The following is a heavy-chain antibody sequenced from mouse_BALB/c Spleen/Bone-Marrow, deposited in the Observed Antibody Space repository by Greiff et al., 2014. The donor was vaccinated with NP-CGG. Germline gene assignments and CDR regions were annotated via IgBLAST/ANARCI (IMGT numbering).Heavy chain of an antibody. CDR1: GYSITSGYS. J-gene: IGHJ4*01. CDR3: ARFAGTPYTMDY. V-gene: IGHV3-1*02. CDR2: IHYSGIT. Sequence: EVKLVESGPDLVKPSQSLSLTCTVTGYSITSGYSWHWIRQSPGNKLEWMGYIHYSGITVYNPSLRSRISIARDTSKSQFFLQLNSVTTEDTATYYCARFAGTPYTMDYWGQGTSVTVSS. D-gene: IGHD4-1*01.